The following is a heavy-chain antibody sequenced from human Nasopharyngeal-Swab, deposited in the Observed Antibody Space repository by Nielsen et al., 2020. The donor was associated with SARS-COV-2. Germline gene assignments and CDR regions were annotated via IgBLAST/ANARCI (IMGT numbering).Heavy chain of an antibody. J-gene: IGHJ6*02. Sequence: SVKVSCKASGGTFSSYAISWVRQAPGQGLEWMGRIIPILGIANYAQKFQGRVTITADKSTSTAYMELSSLRSEDTAVYYCARSHCSGGSCYVTGYYYGMDVWGQGTTVTASS. CDR1: GGTFSSYA. CDR2: IIPILGIA. D-gene: IGHD2-15*01. V-gene: IGHV1-69*04. CDR3: ARSHCSGGSCYVTGYYYGMDV.